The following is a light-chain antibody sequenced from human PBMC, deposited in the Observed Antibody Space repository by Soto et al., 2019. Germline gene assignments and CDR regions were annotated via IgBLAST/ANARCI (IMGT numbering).Light chain of an antibody. CDR2: DVS. V-gene: IGLV2-14*01. J-gene: IGLJ1*01. Sequence: QSALTQPASVSGSPGQSITISCTGTSSDIGDYNYVSWYQQRPGKAPKLMIYDVSNRPSGVSNRFSGSKSGTTASLTISGLQAEDEADYYCSSYASSSTIYVFGTGTQLTVL. CDR3: SSYASSSTIYV. CDR1: SSDIGDYNY.